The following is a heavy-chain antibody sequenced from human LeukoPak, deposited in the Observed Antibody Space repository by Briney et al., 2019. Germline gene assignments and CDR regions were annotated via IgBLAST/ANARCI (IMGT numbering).Heavy chain of an antibody. CDR1: GGTFSSYA. D-gene: IGHD2-2*01. J-gene: IGHJ4*02. CDR2: INPNSGGT. CDR3: ARGTTKYQLLVPDY. Sequence: ASVKVSCKASGGTFSSYAISWVRQAPGQGLEWMGWINPNSGGTNYAQKFQGRVTMTRDTSISTAYMELSRLRSDDTAVYYCARGTTKYQLLVPDYWGQGTLVTVSS. V-gene: IGHV1-2*02.